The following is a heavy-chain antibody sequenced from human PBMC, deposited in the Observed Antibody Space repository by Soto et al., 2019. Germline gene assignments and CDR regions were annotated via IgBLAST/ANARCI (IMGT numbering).Heavy chain of an antibody. CDR1: GGSVRSGSYY. CDR3: ARDSSGRHDY. V-gene: IGHV4-61*01. Sequence: SETLSLTCSVSGGSVRSGSYYWTWIRQPPGKGLEWIGYIYQSGTTNYNASLKSRVTISIDTSKNQFFLKLNSVTAADTAVYYCARDSSGRHDYWGQGTLVTVSS. D-gene: IGHD3-22*01. CDR2: IYQSGTT. J-gene: IGHJ4*02.